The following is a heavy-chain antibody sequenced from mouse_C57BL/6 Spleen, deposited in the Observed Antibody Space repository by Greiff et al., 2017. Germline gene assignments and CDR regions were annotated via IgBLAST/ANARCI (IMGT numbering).Heavy chain of an antibody. V-gene: IGHV1-26*01. CDR3: ARSGPFDY. J-gene: IGHJ2*01. CDR2: INPNNGGT. CDR1: GYTFTDYY. D-gene: IGHD1-3*01. Sequence: VHVKQPGPELVKPGASVKISCKASGYTFTDYYMHWVKQSHGKSLEWIGDINPNNGGTSYNQKFKGKATLTVDKSSSTAYMELRSLTSEDSAVYYCARSGPFDYWGQGTTLTVSS.